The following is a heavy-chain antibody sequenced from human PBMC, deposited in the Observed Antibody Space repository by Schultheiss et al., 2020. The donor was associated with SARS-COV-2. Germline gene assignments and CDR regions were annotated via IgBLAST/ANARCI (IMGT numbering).Heavy chain of an antibody. D-gene: IGHD3-22*01. J-gene: IGHJ4*02. CDR3: ARDRRWDENSGLDS. CDR2: IYTSGST. V-gene: IGHV4-4*07. CDR1: GGSISSYY. Sequence: SQTLSLTCTVSGGSISSYYWSWIRQPAGKGLEWIGRIYTSGSTNYNPSLKSRVTMSVDTSKNQFSLKLSSVTAADTALYYCARDRRWDENSGLDSWGQGTLVTVSS.